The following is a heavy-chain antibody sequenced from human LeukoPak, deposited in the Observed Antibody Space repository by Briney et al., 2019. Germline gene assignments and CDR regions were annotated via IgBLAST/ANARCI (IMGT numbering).Heavy chain of an antibody. J-gene: IGHJ6*03. CDR2: ISAYNGNT. CDR3: ARVVDTAIEDYYYYYMDV. Sequence: ASVKVSCKASGYTFTSYGISWVRQAPGQGLEWMGWISAYNGNTNYAQKLQGRVTMTRDTSISTAYMELSRLRSDDTAVYYCARVVDTAIEDYYYYYMDVWGKGTTVTVSS. CDR1: GYTFTSYG. D-gene: IGHD5-18*01. V-gene: IGHV1-18*01.